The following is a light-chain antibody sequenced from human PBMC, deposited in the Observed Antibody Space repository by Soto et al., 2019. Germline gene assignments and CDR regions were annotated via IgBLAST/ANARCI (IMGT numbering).Light chain of an antibody. CDR2: GAS. CDR3: QQYDSSPLT. CDR1: ESVSSN. V-gene: IGKV3-20*01. J-gene: IGKJ4*01. Sequence: TQSPSSLSASVGDRVTITCRASESVSSNLAWYQQKPGQAPRVLIYGASRRATGIPDRFSGSGSGTDFTLTISRLEPEDFAVYYCQQYDSSPLTFGGGTKVDI.